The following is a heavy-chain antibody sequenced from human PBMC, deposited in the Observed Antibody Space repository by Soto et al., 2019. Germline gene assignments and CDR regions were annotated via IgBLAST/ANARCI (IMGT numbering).Heavy chain of an antibody. D-gene: IGHD4-17*01. Sequence: EVQLLESGGGLVQPGGSLRLSCAASGFTFSNYAMSWVRQAPGKGLEWVSAISDSGDSTHYADSVRGRSTISRDNSKNTLYLQMNSLRVEDTAEYYCAKDVSYGGKRPYYFDYWGQGTLATVSS. J-gene: IGHJ4*02. CDR2: ISDSGDST. V-gene: IGHV3-23*01. CDR3: AKDVSYGGKRPYYFDY. CDR1: GFTFSNYA.